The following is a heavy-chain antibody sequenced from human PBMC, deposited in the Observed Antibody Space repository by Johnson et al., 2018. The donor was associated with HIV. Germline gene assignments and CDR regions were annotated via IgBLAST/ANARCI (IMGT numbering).Heavy chain of an antibody. CDR2: MSHDGSDK. J-gene: IGHJ3*02. V-gene: IGHV3-30*03. Sequence: QVQLVESGGGLVQPGGSLRLSCAASGFTFSNYAMHWVRQAPGKGLEWVAAMSHDGSDKYYADSVKGRFTISRDNSKNTLYLQMNNLRPEDTALYYCARRLWFRNLYDAFDIWGQGTMVTVSS. CDR3: ARRLWFRNLYDAFDI. D-gene: IGHD3-10*01. CDR1: GFTFSNYA.